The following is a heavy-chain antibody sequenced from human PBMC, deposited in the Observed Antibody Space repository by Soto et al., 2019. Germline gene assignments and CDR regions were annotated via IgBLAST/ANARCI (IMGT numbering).Heavy chain of an antibody. J-gene: IGHJ4*02. CDR2: INPNSGGT. V-gene: IGHV1-2*04. Sequence: ASVQVSCKASGYTFTGYYMHWVRQAPGQGLEWMGWINPNSGGTNYAQKFQGWVTMTRDTSISTAYMELSRLRSDDTAVYYCARGRLYCGGDCYFSPFDYWGQGTLVTVSS. CDR1: GYTFTGYY. D-gene: IGHD2-21*02. CDR3: ARGRLYCGGDCYFSPFDY.